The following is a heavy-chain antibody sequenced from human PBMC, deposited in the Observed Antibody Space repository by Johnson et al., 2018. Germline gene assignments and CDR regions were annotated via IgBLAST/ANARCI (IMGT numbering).Heavy chain of an antibody. V-gene: IGHV3-21*01. CDR2: ISSSSSYI. Sequence: VQLVESGGGVVQPGGSLRLSCAASGFTFSSYSMNWVRQAPGKGLEWVSSISSSSSYIYYADSVKGRLTISRDNAKNSLYLQMNSRRDEDTAVYYCARDRGHDAFDIWGQGTMVTVSS. CDR1: GFTFSSYS. CDR3: ARDRGHDAFDI. J-gene: IGHJ3*02.